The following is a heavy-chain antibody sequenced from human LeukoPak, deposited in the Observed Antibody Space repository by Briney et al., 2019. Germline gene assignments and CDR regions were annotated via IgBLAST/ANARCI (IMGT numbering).Heavy chain of an antibody. Sequence: ASVKVSCKASGYTFTGYYMHWVRQATGQGLERMGWMNPNSGNTGYAQKFQGRVTMTRNTSISTAYMELSSLRSEDTAVYYCARGSGYYYDGLYDYWGQGTLVTVSS. J-gene: IGHJ4*02. CDR3: ARGSGYYYDGLYDY. CDR1: GYTFTGYY. CDR2: MNPNSGNT. V-gene: IGHV1-8*02. D-gene: IGHD3-22*01.